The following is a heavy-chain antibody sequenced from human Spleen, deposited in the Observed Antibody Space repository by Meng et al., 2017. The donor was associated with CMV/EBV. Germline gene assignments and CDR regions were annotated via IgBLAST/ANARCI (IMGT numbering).Heavy chain of an antibody. D-gene: IGHD1-20*01. CDR2: IYPGDSDI. CDR1: GYSLSNSW. Sequence: CQGSGYSLSNSWIAWVRQMPGKDLEWMGMIYPGDSDIRYSPSFQGQVTISSDKSLNTAYLQWSTLKASDTATYYCARRPGITGRVDYWGQGTLVTVSS. V-gene: IGHV5-51*01. CDR3: ARRPGITGRVDY. J-gene: IGHJ4*02.